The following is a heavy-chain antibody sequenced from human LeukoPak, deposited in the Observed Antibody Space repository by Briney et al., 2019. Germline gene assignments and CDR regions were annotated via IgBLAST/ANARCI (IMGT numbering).Heavy chain of an antibody. D-gene: IGHD3-10*01. CDR3: AKDRVWCGELEGFDY. J-gene: IGHJ4*02. V-gene: IGHV3-43*01. CDR2: ISWDGGST. CDR1: GFTFDDYT. Sequence: GGSLRLSCAASGFTFDDYTMHWVRQAPGKGLEWVSLISWDGGSTYYADSVKGRFTISRDNSKNSLYLQMNSLRTEDTALYYCAKDRVWCGELEGFDYWGQGTLVTVSS.